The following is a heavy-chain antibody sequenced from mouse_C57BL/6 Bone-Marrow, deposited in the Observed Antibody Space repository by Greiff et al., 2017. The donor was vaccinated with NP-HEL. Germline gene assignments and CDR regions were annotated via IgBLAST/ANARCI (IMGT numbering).Heavy chain of an antibody. J-gene: IGHJ3*01. V-gene: IGHV1-81*01. CDR2: IYPRSGNT. D-gene: IGHD1-1*01. Sequence: QVQLQQSGAELARPGASVKLSCKASGYTFTSYGISWVKQRTGQGLEWIGEIYPRSGNTYYNEKFKGKATLTAVKSSSTAYMELRSLTSEDSAVYFCARWELLRYQAWFAYWGQGTLVTVSA. CDR1: GYTFTSYG. CDR3: ARWELLRYQAWFAY.